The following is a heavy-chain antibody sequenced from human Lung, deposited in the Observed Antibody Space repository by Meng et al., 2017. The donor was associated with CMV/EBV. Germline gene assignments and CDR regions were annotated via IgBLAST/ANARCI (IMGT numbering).Heavy chain of an antibody. CDR1: GETISSSSHH. Sequence: SETLSLTCTVSGETISSSSHHWGWIRQSPGRGLEWIGSIYYSGSAHYSPSLRSRVTIFVVTSKSRFSLKLSSVTAADTAVYYCARQGARDIDEVMVPYGEFDYWGQGILVTVSS. CDR3: ARQGARDIDEVMVPYGEFDY. CDR2: IYYSGSA. V-gene: IGHV4-39*01. D-gene: IGHD2-8*01. J-gene: IGHJ4*02.